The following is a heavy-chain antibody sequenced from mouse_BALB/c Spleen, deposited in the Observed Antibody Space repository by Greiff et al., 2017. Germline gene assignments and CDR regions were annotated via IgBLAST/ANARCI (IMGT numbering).Heavy chain of an antibody. D-gene: IGHD1-1*01. J-gene: IGHJ3*01. CDR1: GFAFSSYD. V-gene: IGHV5-12-1*01. Sequence: EVKVVESGGGLVKPGGSLKLSCAASGFAFSSYDMSWVRQTPEKRLEWVAYISSGGGSTYYPDTVKGRFTISRDNAKNTLYLQMSSLKSEDTAMYYCARGYYGSSSSWFAYWGQGTLVTVSA. CDR2: ISSGGGST. CDR3: ARGYYGSSSSWFAY.